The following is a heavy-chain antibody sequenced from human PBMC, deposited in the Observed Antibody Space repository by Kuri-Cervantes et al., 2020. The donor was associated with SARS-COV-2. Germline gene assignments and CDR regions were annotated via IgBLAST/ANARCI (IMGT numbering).Heavy chain of an antibody. CDR1: GFTFSSYA. Sequence: GGSLRLSCAASGFTFSSYAMSWVRQAPGKGLEWVSGISGSGGSRYYADSVKGRFTISRDNAKNTLYLQMNSLRAEDTAVYYCARGVGSWYYYYYMDVWGKGTTVTVSS. V-gene: IGHV3-23*01. J-gene: IGHJ6*03. CDR3: ARGVGSWYYYYYMDV. CDR2: ISGSGGSR. D-gene: IGHD6-13*01.